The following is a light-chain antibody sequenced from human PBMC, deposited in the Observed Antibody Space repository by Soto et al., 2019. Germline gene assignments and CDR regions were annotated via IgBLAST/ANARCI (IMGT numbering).Light chain of an antibody. V-gene: IGKV3-20*01. CDR3: QQYVTALYT. J-gene: IGKJ2*01. CDR1: ESVNSKF. CDR2: GAT. Sequence: EIFLTQSPGTLSLSPGERATLSCRASESVNSKFFAWYQQKPGQTPRLLIYGATNRATGIPDRFSGNYSGTDFTLTISGLEHEDFAVYYCQQYVTALYTFGQGTKLEIK.